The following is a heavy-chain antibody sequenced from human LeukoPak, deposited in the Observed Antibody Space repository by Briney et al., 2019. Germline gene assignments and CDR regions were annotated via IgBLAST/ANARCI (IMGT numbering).Heavy chain of an antibody. J-gene: IGHJ4*02. V-gene: IGHV5-51*01. CDR3: ARRGYCSGGSCHSAHFDY. CDR2: IYPGVSDT. D-gene: IGHD2-15*01. Sequence: GESLEISCKGSGYSFTSYWIGWVRQMPGKGLEWMGIIYPGVSDTRYSPSFQGRVTISADKSISTAYLQWSSLKASDTAMYYCARRGYCSGGSCHSAHFDYWGQGTLVTVSS. CDR1: GYSFTSYW.